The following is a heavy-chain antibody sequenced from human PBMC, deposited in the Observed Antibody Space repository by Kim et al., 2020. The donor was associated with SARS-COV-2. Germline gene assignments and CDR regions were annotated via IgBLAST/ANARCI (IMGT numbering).Heavy chain of an antibody. CDR1: GYTFTSYD. J-gene: IGHJ6*02. V-gene: IGHV1-8*01. CDR3: ARLRGSSGWYPYEYYYYGMDV. CDR2: MNPNSGNT. Sequence: ASVKVSCKASGYTFTSYDINWVRQATGQGLEWMGWMNPNSGNTGYAQKFQGRVTMTRNTSISTAYMELSSLRSEDTAVYYCARLRGSSGWYPYEYYYYGMDVWGQGTTVTVSS. D-gene: IGHD6-19*01.